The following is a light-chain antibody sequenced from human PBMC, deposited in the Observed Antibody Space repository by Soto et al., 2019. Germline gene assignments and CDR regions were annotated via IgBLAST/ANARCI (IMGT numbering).Light chain of an antibody. CDR1: QSVSNNY. J-gene: IGKJ1*01. CDR2: GAS. CDR3: QQRSNWPWT. V-gene: IGKV3-11*01. Sequence: EIVFTQSPATLSLSPGERATLSCRASQSVSNNYLAWYQQKPGQAPRLLIYGASNRATGIPARFSGSGSGTDFTLTISSLEPEDFAVYYCQQRSNWPWTFGQGTKVDIK.